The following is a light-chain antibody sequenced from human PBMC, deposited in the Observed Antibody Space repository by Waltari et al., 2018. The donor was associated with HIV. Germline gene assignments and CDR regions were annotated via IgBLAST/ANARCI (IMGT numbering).Light chain of an antibody. V-gene: IGKV3-15*01. Sequence: ELVMTQSPASLSVSPGERATLSCRASQNVITNLAWYQQKPGQVSRLLSYGESTRATGIPARFSGSGSGTEFTLTISSLQSEDFAVYFCQQYKNWPLTFGGGTKVEI. CDR1: QNVITN. CDR2: GES. CDR3: QQYKNWPLT. J-gene: IGKJ4*01.